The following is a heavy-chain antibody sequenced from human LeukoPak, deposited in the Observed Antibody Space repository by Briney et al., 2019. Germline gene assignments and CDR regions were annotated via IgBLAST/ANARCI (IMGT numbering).Heavy chain of an antibody. V-gene: IGHV4-30-2*01. D-gene: IGHD6-13*01. CDR2: IYHSGST. Sequence: SQTLSLTCAVSGGSISSGGYSWSWIRQPPGKGLEWIGYIYHSGSTYYNPSLKSRVTISVDTSKTQFSLKLSSVTAADTAVYYCAREGYSSSPFDYWGQGTLVTVSS. CDR3: AREGYSSSPFDY. J-gene: IGHJ4*02. CDR1: GGSISSGGYS.